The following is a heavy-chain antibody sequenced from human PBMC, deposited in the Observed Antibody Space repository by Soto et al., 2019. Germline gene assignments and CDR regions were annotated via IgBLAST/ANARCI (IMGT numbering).Heavy chain of an antibody. J-gene: IGHJ4*02. Sequence: QVQLVQSGAEVKKPGASVKISCKASGYTFTSYGISWVRQAPGQGLEWMGWISAYNGNTNYAQKLQGRVTMTTDTSTSTAYMELRSLRSDDTAVYYCARETPRPGELFSPPNYWGQGTLVTVSS. CDR2: ISAYNGNT. V-gene: IGHV1-18*04. CDR3: ARETPRPGELFSPPNY. D-gene: IGHD3-10*01. CDR1: GYTFTSYG.